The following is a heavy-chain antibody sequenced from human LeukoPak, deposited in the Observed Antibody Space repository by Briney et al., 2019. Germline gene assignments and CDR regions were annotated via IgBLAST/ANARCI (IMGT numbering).Heavy chain of an antibody. V-gene: IGHV7-4-1*02. J-gene: IGHJ5*02. D-gene: IGHD2-8*01. CDR3: ARIPFVVMGVTGNWFDP. CDR1: GYTFTNYA. Sequence: ASVKVSCKASGYTFTNYAINWVRQAPGQGLEWMGWINTNTGNPTYAQGFTGRFVFSLDTFDSTAYLQISSLKADDTAVYYCARIPFVVMGVTGNWFDPWGQGTLVTVSS. CDR2: INTNTGNP.